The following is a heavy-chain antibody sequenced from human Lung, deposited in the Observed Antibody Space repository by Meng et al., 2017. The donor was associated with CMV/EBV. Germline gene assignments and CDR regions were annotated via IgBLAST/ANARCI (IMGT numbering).Heavy chain of an antibody. D-gene: IGHD1-14*01. Sequence: ASVKVSCKASGYTFTGYYMYWVRQAPGQGLEWMGWINPKTGGTRYAQKFQGRVSMTRDTSISTAYMELSRLRSDDTAVYYCARDRSVIITENFDFWGQGTXVTVSS. V-gene: IGHV1-2*02. CDR1: GYTFTGYY. CDR2: INPKTGGT. J-gene: IGHJ4*02. CDR3: ARDRSVIITENFDF.